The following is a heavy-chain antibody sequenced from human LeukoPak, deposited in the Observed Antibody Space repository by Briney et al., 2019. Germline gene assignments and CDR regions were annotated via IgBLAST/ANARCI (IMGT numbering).Heavy chain of an antibody. CDR1: GGSISSYY. CDR3: ASFSWGSGSYNQEAIWSWFDP. J-gene: IGHJ5*02. CDR2: INYSGNT. D-gene: IGHD3-10*01. V-gene: IGHV4-59*08. Sequence: ASETLSLTCAVSGGSISSYYWSWIRQPPGKGLEWIGYINYSGNTNYNPSLKSRVTISVDTSKNQFSLKLSSVTAADTAVYYCASFSWGSGSYNQEAIWSWFDPWGQGTLVTVSS.